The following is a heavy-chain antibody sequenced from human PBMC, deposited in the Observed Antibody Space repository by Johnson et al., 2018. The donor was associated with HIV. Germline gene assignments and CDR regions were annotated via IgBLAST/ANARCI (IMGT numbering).Heavy chain of an antibody. CDR3: ARDRPYYYGSGDAFEI. V-gene: IGHV3-66*01. D-gene: IGHD3-10*01. Sequence: MQLVESGGGFVQPGASLRPPCSPSEFTVSSNYMSWVRQAPGKGLEWVSVIYSGGSTYSADSVKARFTISRDNSKNTLYPQMNSLRAEDTAVYYCARDRPYYYGSGDAFEIWGQGTMVTVSS. CDR1: EFTVSSNY. CDR2: IYSGGST. J-gene: IGHJ3*02.